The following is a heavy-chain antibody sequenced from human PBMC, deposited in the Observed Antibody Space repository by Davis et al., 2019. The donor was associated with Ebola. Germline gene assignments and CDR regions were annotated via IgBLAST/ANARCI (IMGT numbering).Heavy chain of an antibody. D-gene: IGHD3-10*01. V-gene: IGHV1-18*01. CDR3: ATTFEFTSGELYRRYGMYV. CDR2: ISAYNGNT. J-gene: IGHJ6*02. Sequence: ASVKVSCKASGYTFTSYGISWVRQAPGQGLEWMGWISAYNGNTNYAQKLQGRVTMTTDTSTSTAYMELRSLRSDDTAVYYCATTFEFTSGELYRRYGMYVWGQGTTVSVSS. CDR1: GYTFTSYG.